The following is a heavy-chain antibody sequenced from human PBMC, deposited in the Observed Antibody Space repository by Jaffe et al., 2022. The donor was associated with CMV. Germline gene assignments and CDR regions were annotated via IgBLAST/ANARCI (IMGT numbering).Heavy chain of an antibody. V-gene: IGHV1-3*01. CDR1: GFTFTRYL. D-gene: IGHD1-26*01. Sequence: QVQLVQSGPEVKKPGASLKLSCKTSGFTFTRYLIHWVRQAPGQRLEWMGWINGGNGNTKYSQKFQDRVTITRDTSATTVFMDLSGLKSEDTAVFYCAVGSTLDHWGQGTLITVSS. CDR3: AVGSTLDH. CDR2: INGGNGNT. J-gene: IGHJ4*02.